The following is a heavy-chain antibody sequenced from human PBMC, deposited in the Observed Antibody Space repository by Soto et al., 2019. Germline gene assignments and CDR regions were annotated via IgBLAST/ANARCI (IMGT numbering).Heavy chain of an antibody. V-gene: IGHV5-10-1*01. CDR3: ACTNRGYSSY. J-gene: IGHJ4*02. Sequence: GESLKISCKGSGYSFTSYWISWVRQMPGKGLEWMGRIDPSDSYTNYSPSFQGHVTISADKSISTAYLQWSSLKASDTAMYYCACTNRGYSSYWGQGTLVTVSS. CDR2: IDPSDSYT. CDR1: GYSFTSYW. D-gene: IGHD5-18*01.